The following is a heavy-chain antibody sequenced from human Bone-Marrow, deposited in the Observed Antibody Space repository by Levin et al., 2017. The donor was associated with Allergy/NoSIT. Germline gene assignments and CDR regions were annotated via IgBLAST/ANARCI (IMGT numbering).Heavy chain of an antibody. V-gene: IGHV4-59*01. CDR1: GGSISSNY. D-gene: IGHD6-19*01. CDR2: IYYSGST. CDR3: ARDGRYSSGWFSFDY. Sequence: PSETLSLTCTVSGGSISSNYWSWIRQSPGKGLEWIGYIYYSGSTNYNPSLKSRVTISVDTSKNQFSLKLSSVTAADTAVYYCARDGRYSSGWFSFDYWGQGALVTVSS. J-gene: IGHJ4*02.